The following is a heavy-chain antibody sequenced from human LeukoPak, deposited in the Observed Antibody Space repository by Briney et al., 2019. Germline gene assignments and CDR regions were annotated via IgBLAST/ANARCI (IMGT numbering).Heavy chain of an antibody. J-gene: IGHJ3*02. Sequence: GSLRLSCAASGFTFSSYEMNWIRQPPGKGLEWIGEINHSGSTNSNPSLKSRVTLSIDTSKNQFSLKRSSVTAADTAVYYCARGRGYGGYVGAFDIWGQGTMVTVSS. CDR3: ARGRGYGGYVGAFDI. CDR1: GFTFSSYE. CDR2: INHSGST. V-gene: IGHV4-34*01. D-gene: IGHD4-17*01.